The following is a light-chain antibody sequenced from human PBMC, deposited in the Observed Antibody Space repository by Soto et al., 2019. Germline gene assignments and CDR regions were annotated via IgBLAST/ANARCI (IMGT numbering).Light chain of an antibody. Sequence: DIVMTQSPDSLAVSLGERATINCKSSQSVLDSSTNMNYLAWYQQKPGQPPKLLISWASTRQSGVPDRFSGSGSGTDFTLTISSLPPEDVAVYYCQQYYATPPLFGQGTKVEIK. V-gene: IGKV4-1*01. J-gene: IGKJ1*01. CDR1: QSVLDSSTNMNY. CDR2: WAS. CDR3: QQYYATPPL.